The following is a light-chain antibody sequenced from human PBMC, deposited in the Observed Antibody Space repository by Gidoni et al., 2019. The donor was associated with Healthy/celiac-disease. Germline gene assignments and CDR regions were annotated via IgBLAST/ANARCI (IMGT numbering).Light chain of an antibody. CDR2: DAS. V-gene: IGKV3-11*01. CDR1: QSVSSY. Sequence: EIVLTQSPATLSLSPGERATLSCRASQSVSSYLAWYQQKPGQAPRLLIYDASNRATGIPARFSGSGSGTDFTLTISSLEPEDFAGYYCQQRSNWPPESTFXGXTKVEIK. CDR3: QQRSNWPPEST. J-gene: IGKJ4*01.